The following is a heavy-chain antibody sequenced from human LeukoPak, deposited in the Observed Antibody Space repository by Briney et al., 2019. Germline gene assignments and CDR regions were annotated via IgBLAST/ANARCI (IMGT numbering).Heavy chain of an antibody. J-gene: IGHJ3*02. CDR2: ISSSSSYI. CDR3: ARIDDHAFDI. V-gene: IGHV3-21*01. CDR1: GFTFSSYG. Sequence: PGRSLRLSCAASGFTFSSYGMHWVRQAPGKGLEWVSSISSSSSYIYYADSVKGRFTISRDNAKNSLYLQMNSLRAEDTAVYYCARIDDHAFDIWGQGTTVTVSS.